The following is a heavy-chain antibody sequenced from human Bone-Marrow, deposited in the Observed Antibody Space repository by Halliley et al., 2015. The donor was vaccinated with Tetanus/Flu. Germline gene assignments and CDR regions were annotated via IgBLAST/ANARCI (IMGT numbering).Heavy chain of an antibody. J-gene: IGHJ4*02. CDR3: TKDGSARTWDH. Sequence: SLRLSCAASGFTFSSYAMNWFRQAPGKGLEWVSTISDSGGATHYADSVKGRFTISRDNSKYTLYLQMNSLRADDTAVYYCTKDGSARTWDHWGQGTLVTVSS. CDR2: ISDSGGAT. CDR1: GFTFSSYA. D-gene: IGHD6-6*01. V-gene: IGHV3-23*01.